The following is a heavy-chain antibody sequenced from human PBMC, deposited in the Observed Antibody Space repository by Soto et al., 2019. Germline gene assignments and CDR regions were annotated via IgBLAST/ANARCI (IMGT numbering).Heavy chain of an antibody. CDR3: ARNLGYCTNGGCRAKKGYWFGI. CDR1: SGSISSSNW. J-gene: IGHJ5*02. V-gene: IGHV4-4*02. CDR2: IYHSGST. Sequence: QVQLQESGPGLVKPSGTLSLTSAVSSGSISSSNWWSWVRQTPGQGPAVIGEIYHSGSTNYNPLLLIRVTVLVVNSTNEFSLKLSSVTAVDTAVYDCARNLGYCTNGGCRAKKGYWFGIWGQGPLVTVSS. D-gene: IGHD2-8*01.